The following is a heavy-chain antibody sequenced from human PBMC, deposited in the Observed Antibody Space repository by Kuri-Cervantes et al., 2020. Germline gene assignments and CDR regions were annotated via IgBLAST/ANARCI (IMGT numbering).Heavy chain of an antibody. Sequence: SLKISCAASGFTFDDYAMHWVRQAPGKGLEWVSGISWNSGSIGYVDSVKGRFTISRDNAKNSLYLQMNSLRAEDTALYYCAKVGTMVRGVMPYFDDWGQGTLVTVSS. CDR1: GFTFDDYA. D-gene: IGHD3-10*01. CDR2: ISWNSGSI. J-gene: IGHJ4*02. CDR3: AKVGTMVRGVMPYFDD. V-gene: IGHV3-9*01.